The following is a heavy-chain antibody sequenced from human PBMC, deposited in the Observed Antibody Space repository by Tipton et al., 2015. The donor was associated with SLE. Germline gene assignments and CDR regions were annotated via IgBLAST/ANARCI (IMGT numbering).Heavy chain of an antibody. CDR2: INHSGST. Sequence: TLSLTCAVYGGSFSGYYWSWIRQTPGKGLEWIGEINHSGSTNYNPSLKSRVTISVDTSKNQFSLKLSSVTAADTAVYYCARGLMVVTLGWFDPWGQGTLVTVSS. CDR1: GGSFSGYY. D-gene: IGHD4-23*01. J-gene: IGHJ5*02. CDR3: ARGLMVVTLGWFDP. V-gene: IGHV4-34*01.